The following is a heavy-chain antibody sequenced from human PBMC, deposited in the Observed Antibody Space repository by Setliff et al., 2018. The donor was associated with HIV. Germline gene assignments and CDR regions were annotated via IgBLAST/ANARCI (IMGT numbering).Heavy chain of an antibody. Sequence: KPSETLSLTCTVSGGSVSSGSYYWSWIRQPPGKGLEWIGYIYYSGSTKHNPSLKSRVTISLDTSKNQFSLKLTSVTAADTAVYYCARYSPRGYTLTGPYWGQGTQVTVSS. CDR2: IYYSGST. CDR1: GGSVSSGSYY. CDR3: ARYSPRGYTLTGPY. D-gene: IGHD6-25*01. J-gene: IGHJ4*02. V-gene: IGHV4-61*01.